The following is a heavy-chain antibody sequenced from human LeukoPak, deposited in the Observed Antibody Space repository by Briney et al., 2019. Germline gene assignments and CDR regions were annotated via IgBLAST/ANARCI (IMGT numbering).Heavy chain of an antibody. V-gene: IGHV3-23*01. CDR1: GFPFSSYA. J-gene: IGHJ4*02. CDR2: IAGSDGFT. CDR3: VRSLDY. Sequence: GGSLRLSCAASGFPFSSYAMNWVRQAPGKGLEWVSVIAGSDGFTQYADSVKGRFTISRDNSKNTVYPQMNRLRVEDTALYYCVRSLDYWGQGTLVTVSS.